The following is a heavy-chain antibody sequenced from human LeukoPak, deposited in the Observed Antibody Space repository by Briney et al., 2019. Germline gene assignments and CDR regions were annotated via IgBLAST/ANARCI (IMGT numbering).Heavy chain of an antibody. Sequence: ASVKVSCKASGYTFTSYYMHWVRQARGQGLEWMGIINPSGGSTSYAQKFQGRVTMTRDTSTSTVYMELSSLRSEDTAVYYCARGNRIVGATKDFDYWGQGTLVTVSS. CDR3: ARGNRIVGATKDFDY. V-gene: IGHV1-46*01. D-gene: IGHD1-26*01. J-gene: IGHJ4*02. CDR1: GYTFTSYY. CDR2: INPSGGST.